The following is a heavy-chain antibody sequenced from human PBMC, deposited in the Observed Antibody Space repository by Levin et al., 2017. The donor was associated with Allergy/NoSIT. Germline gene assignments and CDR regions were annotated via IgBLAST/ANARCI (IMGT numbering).Heavy chain of an antibody. D-gene: IGHD6-13*01. Sequence: GESLKISCAASGFTFSSYSMNWVRQAPGKGLEWVSSISSSSSYIYYADSVKGRFTISRDNAKNSLYLQMNSLRAEDTAVYYCARDQLVGGYYYYGMDVWGQGTTVTVSS. J-gene: IGHJ6*02. V-gene: IGHV3-21*01. CDR1: GFTFSSYS. CDR3: ARDQLVGGYYYYGMDV. CDR2: ISSSSSYI.